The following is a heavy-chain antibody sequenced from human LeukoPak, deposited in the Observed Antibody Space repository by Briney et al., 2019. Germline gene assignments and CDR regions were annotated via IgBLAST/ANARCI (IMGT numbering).Heavy chain of an antibody. V-gene: IGHV3-48*03. J-gene: IGHJ6*02. CDR3: ARQSLWFGELSDYYGMDV. Sequence: GGSLRLSCAASGFTFSSYEMNWVRQAPGKGLEWVSYISSSGSTIYYADSVKGRFTISRDNAKNSLYLQMNSLRAEDTAVYYCARQSLWFGELSDYYGMDVWGQGTTVTVSS. CDR2: ISSSGSTI. D-gene: IGHD3-10*01. CDR1: GFTFSSYE.